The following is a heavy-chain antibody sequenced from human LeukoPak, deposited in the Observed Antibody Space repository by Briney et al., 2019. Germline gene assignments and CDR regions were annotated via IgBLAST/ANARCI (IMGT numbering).Heavy chain of an antibody. J-gene: IGHJ4*02. CDR2: IRQDGSEK. V-gene: IGHV3-7*01. CDR3: ARLADYDRSGYFDY. D-gene: IGHD3-22*01. Sequence: GGSLRLSCEASGFTFNNYWMSWFRQAPGKGLEWVANIRQDGSEKYYVASVRGRFSISRDNAKNSLYLQMNSLRGEDTAVYYCARLADYDRSGYFDYWGQGTLVTVSS. CDR1: GFTFNNYW.